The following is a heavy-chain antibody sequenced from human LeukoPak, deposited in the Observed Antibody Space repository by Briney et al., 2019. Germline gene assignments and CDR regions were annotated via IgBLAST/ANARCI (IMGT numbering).Heavy chain of an antibody. CDR2: IIPIFGTA. CDR1: VGTFITYT. D-gene: IGHD1-1*01. CDR3: ATYMLRDNWNVHTFDS. Sequence: SVKVSCKASVGTFITYTINWVRQAPGQGGEGMGGIIPIFGTANHAQKFQGRITITTDHSTSTAYMELSSLRSEDTAVYYCATYMLRDNWNVHTFDSWGQGTLVTVSS. J-gene: IGHJ4*02. V-gene: IGHV1-69*05.